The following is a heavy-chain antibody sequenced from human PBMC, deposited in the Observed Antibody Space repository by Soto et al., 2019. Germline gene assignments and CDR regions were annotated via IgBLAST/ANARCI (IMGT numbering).Heavy chain of an antibody. V-gene: IGHV3-72*01. J-gene: IGHJ4*02. CDR3: RVSSSY. CDR1: GFTFSDHY. D-gene: IGHD6-6*01. CDR2: TRNKANSYTT. Sequence: GGSLRLSCAASGFTFSDHYMDWVRQAPGKGLEWVGRTRNKANSYTTEFAASVKGRFTISRDDSKNSLYLQMNSLKTEDTAVYYCRVSSSYWGQGSLVTVSS.